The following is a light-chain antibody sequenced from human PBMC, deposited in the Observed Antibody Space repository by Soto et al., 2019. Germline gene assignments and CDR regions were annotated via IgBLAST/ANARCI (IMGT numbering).Light chain of an antibody. CDR2: GAS. CDR1: QSVSSSY. J-gene: IGKJ1*01. Sequence: EIVLTQSPCTLSLSPVEIATLSCRASQSVSSSYLAWYQVKPGQAPRLLFYGASSRATGIPDRFIGSGSGTDFTLTITGLEPEDFAVYYCQQFHISRTFGQGTKVDIK. CDR3: QQFHISRT. V-gene: IGKV3-20*01.